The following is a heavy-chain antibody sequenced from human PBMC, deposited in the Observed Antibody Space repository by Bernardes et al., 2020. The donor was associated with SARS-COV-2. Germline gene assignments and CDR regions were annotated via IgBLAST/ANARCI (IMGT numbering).Heavy chain of an antibody. D-gene: IGHD3-10*01. CDR1: GFTFSSYA. J-gene: IGHJ4*02. CDR2: ISGSGAGT. V-gene: IGHV3-23*01. CDR3: AKDRSALKLWFGESEGLDY. Sequence: GWSLRLSCAASGFTFSSYAMSWVRQAPGKGLEWVSGISGSGAGTYYADSVKGRFTISRDNSKNTLYLQMNSLRADDTAVYYCAKDRSALKLWFGESEGLDYWGQGTLVTVSS.